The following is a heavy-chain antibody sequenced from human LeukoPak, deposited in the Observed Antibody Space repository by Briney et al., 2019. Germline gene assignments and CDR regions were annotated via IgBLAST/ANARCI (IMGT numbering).Heavy chain of an antibody. CDR3: ARQTGSLRRYYFDY. Sequence: SETLSLTCTVSGYSISSGYYWGWIRQPPGKGLEWIGSIYHSGSTYYNPSLKSRVTISVDTSKNQFSLKLSSVTAADTAVYYCARQTGSLRRYYFDYWGQGTLVTVSS. CDR1: GYSISSGYY. CDR2: IYHSGST. J-gene: IGHJ4*02. D-gene: IGHD4-23*01. V-gene: IGHV4-38-2*02.